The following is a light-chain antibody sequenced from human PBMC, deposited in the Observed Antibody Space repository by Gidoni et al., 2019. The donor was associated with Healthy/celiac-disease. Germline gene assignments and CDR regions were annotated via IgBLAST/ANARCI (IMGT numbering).Light chain of an antibody. J-gene: IGKJ4*01. CDR2: DAS. CDR1: QGVSSY. CDR3: QQRSNWPLT. Sequence: EIVFTQSPATLSLSPGERATLSCRASQGVSSYLAWYQQKPGQAPRLLIYDASNRATGIPARFSGSGPGTDFTLTSSSLEPEDFAVYYWQQRSNWPLTFGGGTKVEIK. V-gene: IGKV3D-11*01.